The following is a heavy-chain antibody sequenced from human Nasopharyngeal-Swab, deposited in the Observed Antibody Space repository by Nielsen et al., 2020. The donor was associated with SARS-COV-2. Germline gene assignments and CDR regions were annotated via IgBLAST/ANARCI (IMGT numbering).Heavy chain of an antibody. Sequence: SETLSLTCTVAGGSISSYYWSWIRQPPEKGLEWIGYIYYSGSTNYNPSLKSRVTISVDTSKNQFSLRLSSLTAADTAVYYCARIELRYFYGVVSNGWFDPWGLGTLVTVSS. CDR2: IYYSGST. J-gene: IGHJ5*02. CDR1: GGSISSYY. V-gene: IGHV4-59*01. D-gene: IGHD3-9*01. CDR3: ARIELRYFYGVVSNGWFDP.